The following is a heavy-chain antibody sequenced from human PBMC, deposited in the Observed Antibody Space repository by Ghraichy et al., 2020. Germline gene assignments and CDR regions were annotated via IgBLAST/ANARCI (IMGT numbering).Heavy chain of an antibody. CDR1: GFTFNTYS. CDR3: VRGLYYQRGRDWFDP. J-gene: IGHJ5*02. Sequence: GGSLRLSCAASGFTFNTYSMNWVRQAPGKGLEWISYISSSSSSIYYADSVKGRFTISRDNAKNSLYLQMNSLRDEDTAVYYCVRGLYYQRGRDWFDPWGQGTLVTVSS. CDR2: ISSSSSSI. D-gene: IGHD3-10*01. V-gene: IGHV3-48*02.